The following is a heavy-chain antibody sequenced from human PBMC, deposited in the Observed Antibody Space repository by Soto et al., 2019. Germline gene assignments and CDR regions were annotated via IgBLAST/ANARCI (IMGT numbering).Heavy chain of an antibody. CDR1: GGTFSSYA. CDR2: IIPIFGTA. V-gene: IGHV1-69*13. Sequence: SVKVSCKASGGTFSSYAISWVRQAPGQGLEWMGGIIPIFGTANYAQKFQGRVTITADESTSTAYMELSSLRSEDTAVYYCARDRGRDGYNYFDYWGQGTLVTVSS. D-gene: IGHD5-12*01. CDR3: ARDRGRDGYNYFDY. J-gene: IGHJ4*02.